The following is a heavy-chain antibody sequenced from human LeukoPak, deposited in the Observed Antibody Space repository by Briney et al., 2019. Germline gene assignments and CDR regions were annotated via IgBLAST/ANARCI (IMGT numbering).Heavy chain of an antibody. CDR1: GYSFTSYG. Sequence: GASVKDSCKASGYSFTSYGFTWVRQAPGQGVERKGWISGYNGNTIYAQKLQGRVTMTTDTSTSTAYMELRSLRSDDTAVYYCARDPDFRGAQIDYWGQGTLVTVSS. D-gene: IGHD3-10*01. CDR2: ISGYNGNT. J-gene: IGHJ4*02. V-gene: IGHV1-18*01. CDR3: ARDPDFRGAQIDY.